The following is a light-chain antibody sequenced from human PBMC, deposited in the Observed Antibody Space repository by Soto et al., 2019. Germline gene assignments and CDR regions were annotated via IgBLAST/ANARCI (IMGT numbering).Light chain of an antibody. J-gene: IGKJ3*01. V-gene: IGKV1-39*01. CDR2: AAS. CDR1: QSISSY. CDR3: QQSYSTPSFT. Sequence: DIQMTQSPSSLSASVGDRVTITCRASQSISSYLNWYQQKPGKAPKLLIYAASSLQSGVPSRFSGRGSGTDFTLTISSLQPEDFATYDCQQSYSTPSFTFGPVTKVDI.